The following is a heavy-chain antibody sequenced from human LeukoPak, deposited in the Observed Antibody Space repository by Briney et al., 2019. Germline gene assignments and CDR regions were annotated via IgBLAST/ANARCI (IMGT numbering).Heavy chain of an antibody. D-gene: IGHD3-22*01. V-gene: IGHV5-51*01. CDR3: ARPVGYYYDSSGRWAFDI. CDR1: GYTFTNYW. J-gene: IGHJ3*02. CDR2: TYPRNSDT. Sequence: GESLKISCKGSGYTFTNYWIAWVRQMPGRGLECMGITYPRNSDTRYSPSFQGQVTISADKSISTAYLQWSSLKASDTAMYYCARPVGYYYDSSGRWAFDIWGQGTMVTVSS.